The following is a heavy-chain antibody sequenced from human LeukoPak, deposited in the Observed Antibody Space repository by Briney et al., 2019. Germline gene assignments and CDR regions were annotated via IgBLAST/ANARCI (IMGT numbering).Heavy chain of an antibody. CDR2: ISAYNGNT. CDR1: GYTFTSYG. J-gene: IGHJ6*03. D-gene: IGHD3-3*01. V-gene: IGHV1-18*01. Sequence: ASAKVSCKASGYTFTSYGISWVRQAPGQGLEWMGWISAYNGNTNYAQKLQGRVTMTTDTSTSTAYMELRSLRSDDTAVYYCAREGSTIFGVVIRGAYYMDVWGKGTTVTVSS. CDR3: AREGSTIFGVVIRGAYYMDV.